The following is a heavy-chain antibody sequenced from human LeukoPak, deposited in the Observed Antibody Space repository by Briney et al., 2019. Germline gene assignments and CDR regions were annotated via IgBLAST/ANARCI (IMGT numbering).Heavy chain of an antibody. V-gene: IGHV3-30-3*01. Sequence: PGGSLRLSCAASGFTFSSYAMHWVRQAPGKGLEWVAVISYDGSNKYYADSVKGRFTTSRDNSKNTLYLQMNSLRAEDTAVYYCARFSGQQLAFDYWGQGTLVTVSS. CDR1: GFTFSSYA. J-gene: IGHJ4*02. D-gene: IGHD6-13*01. CDR2: ISYDGSNK. CDR3: ARFSGQQLAFDY.